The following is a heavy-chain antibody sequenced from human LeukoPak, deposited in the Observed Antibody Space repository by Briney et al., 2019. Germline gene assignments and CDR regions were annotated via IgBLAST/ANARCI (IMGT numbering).Heavy chain of an antibody. V-gene: IGHV4-59*01. Sequence: PSETLSLTCTVSGGSISSYFWTWIRQPPGKGLEWIGNIYYGGSTRYNPSLKSRVSISVDTSKNQFSLKLSSVTAADTAVYYCARVSAEHWYFDLWGRGTLVTVSS. CDR3: ARVSAEHWYFDL. CDR1: GGSISSYF. CDR2: IYYGGST. J-gene: IGHJ2*01.